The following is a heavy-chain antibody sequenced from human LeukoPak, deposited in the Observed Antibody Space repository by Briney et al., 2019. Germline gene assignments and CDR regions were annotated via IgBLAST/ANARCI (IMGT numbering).Heavy chain of an antibody. CDR2: ITWNSGNI. J-gene: IGHJ4*02. Sequence: GGSLRLSCAASGFTFDDYAMHWVRQVPGKGLEWVSYITWNSGNIGYADSVKGRFTISRDNAKNSLYLEMTSLRTEDTALYYCAKELLSHYFGSGSYRATFDYWGQGTLVTVSS. V-gene: IGHV3-9*01. CDR1: GFTFDDYA. CDR3: AKELLSHYFGSGSYRATFDY. D-gene: IGHD3-10*01.